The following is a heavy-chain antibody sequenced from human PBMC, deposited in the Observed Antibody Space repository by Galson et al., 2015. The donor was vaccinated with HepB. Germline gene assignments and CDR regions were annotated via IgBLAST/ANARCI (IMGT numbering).Heavy chain of an antibody. CDR1: GFTFSSYD. V-gene: IGHV3-13*05. Sequence: SLRLSCAASGFTFSSYDMHWVRQATGKGLEWVSAIGTAGDPYYPGSVKGRFTISRENAKNSLYLQMNSLRAGHTAVYYCARASYNCNSSGYYAAYYFDYWDQRTLVTVSS. D-gene: IGHD3-22*01. CDR3: ARASYNCNSSGYYAAYYFDY. J-gene: IGHJ4*02. CDR2: IGTAGDP.